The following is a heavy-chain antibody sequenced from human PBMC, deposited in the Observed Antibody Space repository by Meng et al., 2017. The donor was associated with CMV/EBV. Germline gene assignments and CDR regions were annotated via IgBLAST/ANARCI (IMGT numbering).Heavy chain of an antibody. J-gene: IGHJ4*02. CDR2: IYYSGST. D-gene: IGHD3-10*01. Sequence: QLHLQWAGPGLGKPSETLPLTSSVSGGSLSSSSYYWGWIRQPPGKGLEWIGSIYYSGSTYYNPSLKSRVTISVDTSKNQFSQKLSSVTAADTAVYYCASLAGDYWGQGTLVTVSS. CDR3: ASLAGDY. CDR1: GGSLSSSSYY. V-gene: IGHV4-39*07.